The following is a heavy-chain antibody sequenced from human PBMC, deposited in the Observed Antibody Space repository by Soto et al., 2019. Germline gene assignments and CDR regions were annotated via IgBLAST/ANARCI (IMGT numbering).Heavy chain of an antibody. CDR3: ASHHYYDSSGYYYEGVAAFDI. CDR1: GGSISSYY. Sequence: SETLSLTCTVSGGSISSYYWSWIRQPPGKGLEWIGYIYYSGSTNYNPSLKSRVTISVDTSKNQFSLKLSSVTAADTAVYYCASHHYYDSSGYYYEGVAAFDIWGQGTMVTVSS. D-gene: IGHD3-22*01. CDR2: IYYSGST. V-gene: IGHV4-59*01. J-gene: IGHJ3*02.